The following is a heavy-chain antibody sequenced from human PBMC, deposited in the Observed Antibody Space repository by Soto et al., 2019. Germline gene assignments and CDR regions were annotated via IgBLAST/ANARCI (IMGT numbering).Heavy chain of an antibody. Sequence: EVQLVESGGALIQPGGSLILSCAASGLTVSNNYISWVRQAPGKGLEWVSLMYSGGSTHYANSVKGRFTISRDGSKNTVYLQMTSLRAEDTVVYYCTQLGAFDVWGQGTMVTVSS. CDR2: MYSGGST. V-gene: IGHV3-53*01. CDR3: TQLGAFDV. D-gene: IGHD3-16*01. CDR1: GLTVSNNY. J-gene: IGHJ3*01.